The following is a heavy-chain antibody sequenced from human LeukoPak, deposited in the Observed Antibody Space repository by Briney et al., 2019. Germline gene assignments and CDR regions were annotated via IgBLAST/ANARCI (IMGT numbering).Heavy chain of an antibody. CDR2: ISGSGVST. Sequence: TGGSLRLSCAASGFTFSSYAMNWVRQAPGKGLEWVSAISGSGVSTYYADSVKGRFTISRDNSENTQYLQMNSLRAEDTAVYYCAKAGVRGLIYPFDYWGQGTLVTVSS. J-gene: IGHJ4*02. D-gene: IGHD3-10*01. V-gene: IGHV3-23*01. CDR1: GFTFSSYA. CDR3: AKAGVRGLIYPFDY.